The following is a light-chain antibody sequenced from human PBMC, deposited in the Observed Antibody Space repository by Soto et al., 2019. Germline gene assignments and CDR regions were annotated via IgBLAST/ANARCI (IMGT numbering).Light chain of an antibody. V-gene: IGLV2-11*01. J-gene: IGLJ2*01. CDR1: SSDVGGYNY. CDR3: CSYEGTYSFRV. CDR2: DVN. Sequence: QSALTQPRSVSGSPGQSVTISCTGISSDVGGYNYVSWYQQHPGKAPKLIIYDVNKRPSGVPDRFSGSKSGNTASLTISGLQAEDEGDYFCCSYEGTYSFRVFGGGTKVTVL.